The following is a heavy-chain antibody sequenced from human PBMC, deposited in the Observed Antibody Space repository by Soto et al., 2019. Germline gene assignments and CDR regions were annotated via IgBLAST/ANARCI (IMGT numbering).Heavy chain of an antibody. J-gene: IGHJ6*03. D-gene: IGHD6-6*01. V-gene: IGHV1-69*13. Sequence: ASVKVSCKASGGTFSSYAISWVRQAPGQGLEWMGGIIPIFGTANYAQKFQGRVTITADESTSTAYMELSSLRSEDTAVYYCARVAARRNDYYYYMDVWGKGTTVTVSS. CDR2: IIPIFGTA. CDR1: GGTFSSYA. CDR3: ARVAARRNDYYYYMDV.